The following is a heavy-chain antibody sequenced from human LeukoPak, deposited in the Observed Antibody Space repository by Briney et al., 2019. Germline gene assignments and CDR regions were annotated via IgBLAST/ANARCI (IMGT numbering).Heavy chain of an antibody. J-gene: IGHJ4*02. Sequence: GSLRLSCAASGFTFSSYSMNWVRQAPGKGLEWVSYISSSSSTIYYADSVKGRFTISRDNAKNSLYLQMNSLRAEDTAVYYCASALNDYVWGSYRYTLGYWGQGTLVTVSS. CDR3: ASALNDYVWGSYRYTLGY. CDR2: ISSSSSTI. CDR1: GFTFSSYS. V-gene: IGHV3-48*04. D-gene: IGHD3-16*02.